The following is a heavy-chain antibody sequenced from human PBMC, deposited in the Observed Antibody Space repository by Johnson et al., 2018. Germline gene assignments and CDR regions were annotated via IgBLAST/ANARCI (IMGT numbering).Heavy chain of an antibody. CDR3: ARGGLMGATTGMNV. CDR2: IWYDGSNK. Sequence: QVQLGQSGGGVVQPGKSLRLSCAASGFIFSTYGMHWVRQAPGKGLEWVAVIWYDGSNKYYADSVKGRFTISRDTSKNTLYLQMNSRRTEDTAVYYCARGGLMGATTGMNVWGQGTTVTVSS. D-gene: IGHD1-26*01. V-gene: IGHV3-33*01. CDR1: GFIFSTYG. J-gene: IGHJ6*02.